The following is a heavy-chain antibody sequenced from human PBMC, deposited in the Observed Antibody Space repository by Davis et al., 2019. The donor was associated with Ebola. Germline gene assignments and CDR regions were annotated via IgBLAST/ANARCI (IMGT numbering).Heavy chain of an antibody. Sequence: GESLKISCAASGFTFSSYSMNWVRQAPGKGLEWVSAISGSGGSTYYADSVKGRFTISRDNSKNTLYLQMNSLRAEDTAVYYCAKIPRGTSHDYWGQGTLVTVSS. CDR2: ISGSGGST. CDR1: GFTFSSYS. D-gene: IGHD2-21*01. CDR3: AKIPRGTSHDY. V-gene: IGHV3-23*01. J-gene: IGHJ4*02.